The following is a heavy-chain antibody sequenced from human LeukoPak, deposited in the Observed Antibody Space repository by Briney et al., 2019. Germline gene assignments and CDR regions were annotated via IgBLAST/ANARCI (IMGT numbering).Heavy chain of an antibody. D-gene: IGHD1-1*01. CDR1: GFTFSSYA. CDR3: VKDRAVQLEPGLLGDAFDI. CDR2: ISSNGGST. V-gene: IGHV3-64D*06. Sequence: GGSLRLSCSASGFTFSSYAMHWVRQAPGKGLEYVSAISSNGGSTYYADSVKGRFTISRDSSKNTLYLQMSSLRAEDTAVYYCVKDRAVQLEPGLLGDAFDIWGQGTMVTVSS. J-gene: IGHJ3*02.